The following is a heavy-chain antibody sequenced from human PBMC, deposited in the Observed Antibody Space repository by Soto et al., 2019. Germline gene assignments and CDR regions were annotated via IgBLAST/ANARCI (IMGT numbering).Heavy chain of an antibody. V-gene: IGHV4-31*03. CDR3: ARVEAIFGVVITLNWFDP. J-gene: IGHJ5*02. CDR1: GGSISSVGYY. D-gene: IGHD3-3*01. CDR2: IYYSGST. Sequence: SETLSLTCTVSGGSISSVGYYWSWIRQHPGKGLEWIGYIYYSGSTYYNPSLKSRVTISVDTSKNQFSLKLSSVTAADTAVYYCARVEAIFGVVITLNWFDPWGQGTLVTVSS.